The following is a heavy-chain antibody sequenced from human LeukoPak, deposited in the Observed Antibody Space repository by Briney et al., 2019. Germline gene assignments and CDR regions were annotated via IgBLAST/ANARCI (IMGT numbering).Heavy chain of an antibody. V-gene: IGHV3-74*01. CDR1: GFTFSSYW. CDR2: INSDGSST. D-gene: IGHD1-20*01. J-gene: IGHJ4*02. CDR3: AIDFNWNQLDY. Sequence: GGSLRLSCAASGFTFSSYWMHWVRQAPGKGLVWVSRINSDGSSTSYADSVKGRFTISRDNAKNTLYLQMNSLRAEDTAVCYCAIDFNWNQLDYWGQGTLVTVSS.